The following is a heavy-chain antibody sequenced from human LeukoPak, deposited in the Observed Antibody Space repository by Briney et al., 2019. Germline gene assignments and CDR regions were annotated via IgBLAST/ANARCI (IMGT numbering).Heavy chain of an antibody. Sequence: GASVKVSCKASGYTFTSYDINSLRQATGQGLEWRGWMNPNSGNTGYAQKFQGRVTMTRNTSISTAYMELSSLRSEDTAVYYCARALVYCGGDCYLNYWGQGTLVTVSS. CDR1: GYTFTSYD. D-gene: IGHD2-21*02. V-gene: IGHV1-8*01. CDR3: ARALVYCGGDCYLNY. CDR2: MNPNSGNT. J-gene: IGHJ4*02.